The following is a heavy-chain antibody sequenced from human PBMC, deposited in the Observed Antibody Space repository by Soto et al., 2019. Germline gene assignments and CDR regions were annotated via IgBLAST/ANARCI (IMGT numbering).Heavy chain of an antibody. CDR2: IWYVGSNK. Sequence: GGSLRLSCAASGFTFSSYGMHWVRQAPGKGLEWVAVIWYVGSNKYYADSVKGRFTISRDNSKNTLYLQMNSLRAEDTAVYYCARGGVGLLEMATIMDYFDYWGQGTLVTVSS. CDR3: ARGGVGLLEMATIMDYFDY. J-gene: IGHJ4*02. V-gene: IGHV3-33*01. CDR1: GFTFSSYG. D-gene: IGHD5-12*01.